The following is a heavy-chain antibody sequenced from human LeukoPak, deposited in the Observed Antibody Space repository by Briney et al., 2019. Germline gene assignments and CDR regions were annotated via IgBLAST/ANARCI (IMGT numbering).Heavy chain of an antibody. CDR1: GFTFSSYW. J-gene: IGHJ4*02. CDR3: ARHPTLYPD. CDR2: INSDGSSR. D-gene: IGHD2-8*01. V-gene: IGHV3-74*01. Sequence: PGGSLRLSCAASGFTFSSYWMHWVRQAPGKGLVWVSRINSDGSSRSYADSVKGRFTISGDNANNTLYLQMNSLRAEDTAVYYCARHPTLYPDWGQGTLVTVSS.